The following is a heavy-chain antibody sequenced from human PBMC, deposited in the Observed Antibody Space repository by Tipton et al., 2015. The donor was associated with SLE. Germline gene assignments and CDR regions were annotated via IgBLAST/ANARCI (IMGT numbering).Heavy chain of an antibody. Sequence: TLSLTCAVSGYSISSGYYWGWIRQPPGKGLEWIGSIYYSGSTYYNPSLKSRVTISMDTSKNQLSLNLSSVTAADTAVYYCARVAPRYDSSGYERALDIWGQGTMVTVSS. CDR2: IYYSGST. J-gene: IGHJ3*02. V-gene: IGHV4-38-2*01. CDR1: GYSISSGYY. D-gene: IGHD3-22*01. CDR3: ARVAPRYDSSGYERALDI.